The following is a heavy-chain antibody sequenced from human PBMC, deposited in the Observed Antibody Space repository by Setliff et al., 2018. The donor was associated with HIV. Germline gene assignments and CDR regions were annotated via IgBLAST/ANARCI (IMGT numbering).Heavy chain of an antibody. D-gene: IGHD1-26*01. Sequence: SETLSLTCTVSGGSIYNYYWSWLRQPPGKGPEWIGNIYYSGSTNYNPSLKSRVTISVDTSRSQISLKLRSVTTADTAVYYCARGGHILIVGAPPNWFDPWGQGTPVTVSS. CDR3: ARGGHILIVGAPPNWFDP. V-gene: IGHV4-59*01. J-gene: IGHJ5*02. CDR2: IYYSGST. CDR1: GGSIYNYY.